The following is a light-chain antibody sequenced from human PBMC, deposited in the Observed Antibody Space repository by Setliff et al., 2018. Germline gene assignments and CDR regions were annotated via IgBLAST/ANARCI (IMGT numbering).Light chain of an antibody. J-gene: IGLJ1*01. CDR1: SSNIGNSY. Sequence: QSALTQPPSVSAAPRQKVTISCSGSSSNIGNSYVSWYQQLPGTAPKLLIYDNNKRPSGIPDRFSGSKSGTSGTLGITGLQTGDEADYYCGSYTNTFGYVFGSGTKVTV. CDR3: GSYTNTFGYV. V-gene: IGLV1-51*01. CDR2: DNN.